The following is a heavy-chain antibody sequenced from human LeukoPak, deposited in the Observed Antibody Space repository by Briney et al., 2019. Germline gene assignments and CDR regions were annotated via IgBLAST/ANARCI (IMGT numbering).Heavy chain of an antibody. Sequence: GGSLRLSCAASGFTFSSYAMHWVRQAPGKGLEWVAVISYDGSNKYYADSVKGRFTISRDNSKNTLYLQMNSLRAEDTAVYYCASEELGMGPFDYSGQGTLVTVSS. J-gene: IGHJ4*02. D-gene: IGHD7-27*01. CDR3: ASEELGMGPFDY. V-gene: IGHV3-30-3*01. CDR1: GFTFSSYA. CDR2: ISYDGSNK.